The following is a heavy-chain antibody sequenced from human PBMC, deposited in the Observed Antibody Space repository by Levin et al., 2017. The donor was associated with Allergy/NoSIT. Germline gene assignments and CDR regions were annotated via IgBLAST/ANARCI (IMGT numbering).Heavy chain of an antibody. J-gene: IGHJ4*02. CDR2: ISGSGGST. D-gene: IGHD3-9*01. Sequence: GGSLRLSCAASGFTFSSYAMSWVRQAPGKGLEWVSAISGSGGSTYYADSVKGRFTISRDNSKNTLYLQMNSLRAEDTAVYYCAKDVGIRYFDWLLNFTPARFDYWGQGTLVTVSS. CDR3: AKDVGIRYFDWLLNFTPARFDY. V-gene: IGHV3-23*01. CDR1: GFTFSSYA.